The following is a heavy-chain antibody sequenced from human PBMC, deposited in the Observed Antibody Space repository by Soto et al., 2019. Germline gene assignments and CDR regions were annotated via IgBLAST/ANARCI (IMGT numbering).Heavy chain of an antibody. CDR1: GGSISSGGYS. CDR2: IYHSGST. Sequence: PSETLSLTCAVSGGSISSGGYSWSWIRQPPGKGLEWIGYIYHSGSTYYNPSLKSRVTISVDTSKNQFSLKLSSVTAADTAVYYCARGEYQLLSAYYFDYWGQGTLVTVSS. CDR3: ARGEYQLLSAYYFDY. J-gene: IGHJ4*02. D-gene: IGHD2-2*01. V-gene: IGHV4-30-2*01.